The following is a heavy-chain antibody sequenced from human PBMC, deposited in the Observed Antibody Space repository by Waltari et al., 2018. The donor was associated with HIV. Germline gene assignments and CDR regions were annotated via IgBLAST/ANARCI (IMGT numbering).Heavy chain of an antibody. J-gene: IGHJ4*02. D-gene: IGHD2-21*02. Sequence: EVQLVESGGGLIQPGGSLRLSCAASGFSVSSNYMSWVRQAPGKGLGWVSFIYSCGSTYYADSVKGRVTISRDNSKNTLYLQMNSLRAEDTAVYYCARGFGCGGDCYYFDYWGQGTLVTVSS. CDR1: GFSVSSNY. CDR2: IYSCGST. V-gene: IGHV3-53*01. CDR3: ARGFGCGGDCYYFDY.